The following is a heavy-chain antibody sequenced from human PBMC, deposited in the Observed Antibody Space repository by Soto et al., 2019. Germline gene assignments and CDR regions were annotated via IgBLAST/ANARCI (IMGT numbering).Heavy chain of an antibody. J-gene: IGHJ5*02. CDR3: TRGGGGPLDWFDP. CDR2: INAGNGNT. V-gene: IGHV1-3*05. Sequence: QVQLVQSGAEEKKPGASVKVSCKASGYTFTSYAMHWVRQAPGQRLEWMGWINAGNGNTKYSQKFQGRVTITRDTSASTAYMELSSLRSEDTAVYYCTRGGGGPLDWFDPWGQGTLVTVSS. CDR1: GYTFTSYA. D-gene: IGHD3-10*01.